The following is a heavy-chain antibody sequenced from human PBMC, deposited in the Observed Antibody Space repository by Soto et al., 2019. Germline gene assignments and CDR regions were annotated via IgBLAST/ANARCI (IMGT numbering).Heavy chain of an antibody. V-gene: IGHV3-23*01. CDR3: AISTGGFGGLFVVPSDY. CDR1: GFTYESYA. D-gene: IGHD3-16*02. Sequence: EVQLLESGGGLVQPGGSLRLSCAASGFTYESYAMSWVHQAPGKGLEWVSGINSGGTVAHYADSVKGRFAISRDNSKNTLSLEMNSLRADDTGLYYCAISTGGFGGLFVVPSDYWGQGTLVTVSS. CDR2: INSGGTVA. J-gene: IGHJ4*02.